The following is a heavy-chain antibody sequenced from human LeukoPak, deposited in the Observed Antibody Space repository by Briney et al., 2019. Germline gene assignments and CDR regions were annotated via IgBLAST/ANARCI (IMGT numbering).Heavy chain of an antibody. Sequence: GGSLRLSCAASGFTFSGYAMNWVRQAPGKGLEWVSYISSSSSTIYYADSVKGRFTISRDNAKNSLYLQMNSLRAEDTAVYYCARDFGDYSYYYYMDVWGKGTTVTVSS. J-gene: IGHJ6*03. D-gene: IGHD4-17*01. CDR2: ISSSSSTI. CDR1: GFTFSGYA. V-gene: IGHV3-48*01. CDR3: ARDFGDYSYYYYMDV.